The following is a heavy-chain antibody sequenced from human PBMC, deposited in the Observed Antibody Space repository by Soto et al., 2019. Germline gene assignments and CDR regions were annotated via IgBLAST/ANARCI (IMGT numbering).Heavy chain of an antibody. D-gene: IGHD4-17*01. J-gene: IGHJ4*02. CDR3: ARAYGDYY. V-gene: IGHV4-61*02. CDR1: CGSIISGGYS. Sequence: PSETLSLTCAFSCGSIISGGYSWSWIRQPPGKGLEWIGRIYTSGSTNYNPSLKSRVTMSVDTSKNQFSLKLSSVTAADTAVYYCARAYGDYYWGQGTLVTVSS. CDR2: IYTSGST.